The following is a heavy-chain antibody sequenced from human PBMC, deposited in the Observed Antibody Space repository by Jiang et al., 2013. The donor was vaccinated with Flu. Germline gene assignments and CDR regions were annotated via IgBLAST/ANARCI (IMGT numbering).Heavy chain of an antibody. J-gene: IGHJ4*02. V-gene: IGHV1-69*02. CDR3: ARHKRRELLLDY. D-gene: IGHD1-26*01. Sequence: AQKFQGRVTITADKSTSTAYMELSSLRSEDTAVYYCARHKRRELLLDYWGQGTLVTVSS.